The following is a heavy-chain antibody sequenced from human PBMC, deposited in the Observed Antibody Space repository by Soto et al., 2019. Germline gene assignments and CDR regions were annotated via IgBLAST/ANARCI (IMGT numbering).Heavy chain of an antibody. CDR2: ISGSGGST. CDR3: AKDRAIRPGSDFDY. V-gene: IGHV3-23*01. Sequence: PGGSLRLSCAASGFTFSNYAMTCVRQAPGKGLEWFSAISGSGGSTYYADSVKGRFTISRDNSKNTLYLRMNSLRAEDTAVFYCAKDRAIRPGSDFDYWGQGTQVTVSS. D-gene: IGHD3-9*01. CDR1: GFTFSNYA. J-gene: IGHJ4*02.